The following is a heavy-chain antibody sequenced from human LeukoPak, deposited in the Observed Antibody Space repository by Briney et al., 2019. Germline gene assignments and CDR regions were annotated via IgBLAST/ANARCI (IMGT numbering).Heavy chain of an antibody. V-gene: IGHV1-18*01. D-gene: IGHD2-2*01. CDR2: ISAYNGNT. J-gene: IGHJ5*02. CDR3: ARVKGWYCSSTSCSPGWFDP. CDR1: GYTFTSYG. Sequence: GASVKVSCKASGYTFTSYGISWVRQAPGQGLEWMGWISAYNGNTNYAQKLQGRVTMTTDTSTSTAYMELRSLRSDDTAAYYCARVKGWYCSSTSCSPGWFDPWGQGTLVTVSS.